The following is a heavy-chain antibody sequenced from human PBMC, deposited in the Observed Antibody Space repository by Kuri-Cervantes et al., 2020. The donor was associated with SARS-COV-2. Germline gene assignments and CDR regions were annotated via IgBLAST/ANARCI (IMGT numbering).Heavy chain of an antibody. J-gene: IGHJ4*02. CDR3: ARVPDYYDSSGYGLMEYYFDY. CDR1: GYTFTSYA. Sequence: GESLKISCKASGYTFTSYAMHWVRQAPGQRLEWMGWINAGNGNTKYSQKFQGKVTITRDTSASTAYMELSSLRSENTAVYYCARVPDYYDSSGYGLMEYYFDYWGQGTLVTVSS. V-gene: IGHV1-3*01. CDR2: INAGNGNT. D-gene: IGHD3-22*01.